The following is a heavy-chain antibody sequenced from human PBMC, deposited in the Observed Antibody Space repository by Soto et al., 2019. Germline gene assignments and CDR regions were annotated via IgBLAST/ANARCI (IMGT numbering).Heavy chain of an antibody. CDR2: INPASGHT. CDR3: GRSVVGATGEILYNAMDV. D-gene: IGHD1-26*01. J-gene: IGHJ6*02. Sequence: QVQLVQSGADVKKPGASVKVSCKASGYTFTTYTLRWVRQAPGQRPEWMGWINPASGHTKYSKKFQDRVTITRDTSASTGYMELSSLRYEDTAVYYCGRSVVGATGEILYNAMDVWGQGTTVTVSS. CDR1: GYTFTTYT. V-gene: IGHV1-3*01.